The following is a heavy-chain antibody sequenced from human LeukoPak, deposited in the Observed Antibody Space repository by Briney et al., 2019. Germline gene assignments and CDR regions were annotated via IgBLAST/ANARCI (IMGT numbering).Heavy chain of an antibody. CDR2: MNPNSGNT. V-gene: IGHV1-8*03. CDR1: GGTFSSYA. D-gene: IGHD6-19*01. CDR3: ARGPLLSSSGWYRDTYYFDY. J-gene: IGHJ4*02. Sequence: ASVKVSYKASGGTFSSYAISWVRQATGQGLEWMGWMNPNSGNTGYAQKFQGRVTITRNTSISTAYMELSSLRSEDTAVYYCARGPLLSSSGWYRDTYYFDYWGQGTLVTVSS.